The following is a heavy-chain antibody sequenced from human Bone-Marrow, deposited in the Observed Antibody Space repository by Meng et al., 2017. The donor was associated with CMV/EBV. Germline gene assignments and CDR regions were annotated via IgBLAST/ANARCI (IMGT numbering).Heavy chain of an antibody. V-gene: IGHV3-21*01. CDR2: ISSSSSYI. CDR3: ARDYRYDSSGYYHDY. D-gene: IGHD3-22*01. CDR1: GFTFSSYS. J-gene: IGHJ4*02. Sequence: GGSLRLSCAASGFTFSSYSMNWVRQAPGKGLEWVSSISSSSSYIYYADSVKGRFTISRDNSKNTLYLQMNRLRAEDTAVYYCARDYRYDSSGYYHDYWGQGTLVTVSS.